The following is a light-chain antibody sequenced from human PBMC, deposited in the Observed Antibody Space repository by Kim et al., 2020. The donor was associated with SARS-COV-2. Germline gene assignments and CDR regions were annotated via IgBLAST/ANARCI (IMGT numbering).Light chain of an antibody. CDR3: AAWDDRLNGRV. J-gene: IGLJ2*01. CDR1: SSNIGKNT. V-gene: IGLV1-44*01. Sequence: QSVLTQAPSASGTPGQRVAISCSGSSSNIGKNTVSWFQQLPRTAPKLLIYNNNQRPSGVPDRFSGSKSGTSASLAISGLQSEDEADYYCAAWDDRLNGRVFGGGTQLTVL. CDR2: NNN.